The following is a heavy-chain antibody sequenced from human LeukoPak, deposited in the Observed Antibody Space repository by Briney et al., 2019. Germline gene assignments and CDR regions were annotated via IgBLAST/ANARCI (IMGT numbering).Heavy chain of an antibody. CDR2: INHSGST. V-gene: IGHV4-34*01. Sequence: SETLSLTCAVYGGSFSGYYWSWIRQPPGKGLEWIGEINHSGSTNYNPSLTSRVAISVDTSKNQFSLKLSSVTAADTAVYYCASHAAGTTSRGPDVWGQGTTVTVSS. J-gene: IGHJ6*02. CDR1: GGSFSGYY. D-gene: IGHD1-7*01. CDR3: ASHAAGTTSRGPDV.